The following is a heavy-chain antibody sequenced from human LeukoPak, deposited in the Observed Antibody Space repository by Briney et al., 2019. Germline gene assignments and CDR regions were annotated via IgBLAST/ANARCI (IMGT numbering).Heavy chain of an antibody. Sequence: GGSLRLSCAASGFSFSTYEMNWVRQAPGKGLEWVAIITDSGDDTRHADSAKGRFTISRDNSKNTLCLQMNSLRAEDTAFYYCAKGVGPSAPNGRVFDFWGQGTLVTVSS. CDR2: ITDSGDDT. CDR1: GFSFSTYE. CDR3: AKGVGPSAPNGRVFDF. V-gene: IGHV3-23*01. D-gene: IGHD2-2*01. J-gene: IGHJ4*02.